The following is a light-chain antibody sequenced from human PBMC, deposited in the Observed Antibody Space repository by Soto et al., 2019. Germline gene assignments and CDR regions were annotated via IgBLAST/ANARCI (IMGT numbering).Light chain of an antibody. CDR3: QQYNKWPQT. Sequence: EIVMTQSPGTLSVSPGERATLSCRASQSITSDLAWYQHKPGQTPRLLIHGASNRATGIPARFSGVGSGTEFTLTISSLQSEDFGVYYCQQYNKWPQTFGQGTRWRLN. J-gene: IGKJ5*01. CDR2: GAS. V-gene: IGKV3-15*01. CDR1: QSITSD.